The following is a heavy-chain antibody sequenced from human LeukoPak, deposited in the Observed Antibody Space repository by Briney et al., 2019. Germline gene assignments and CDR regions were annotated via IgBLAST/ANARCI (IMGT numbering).Heavy chain of an antibody. CDR3: AREARYCSGGSCYYYGMDV. D-gene: IGHD2-15*01. J-gene: IGHJ6*02. Sequence: GGSLRLSCAASGFTFSSYWMHWVRQAPGKGLVWVSRINSDGSSTSYADSVKGRFTISRDNAKNTLYLQMNSLRAEDTAEYYCAREARYCSGGSCYYYGMDVWGQGTTVTVSS. V-gene: IGHV3-74*01. CDR2: INSDGSST. CDR1: GFTFSSYW.